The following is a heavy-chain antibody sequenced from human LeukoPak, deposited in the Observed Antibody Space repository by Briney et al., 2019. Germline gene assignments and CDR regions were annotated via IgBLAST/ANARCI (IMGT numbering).Heavy chain of an antibody. Sequence: GGSLRLSCAASGFNFYNFAMSWVRQAPGKGLEWVSGISGSGASTYYADSVKGRFTISRDVSKNALYLQMNSLRVEDTAVYYCVKVLGRRPRGPFDFWGQGTLVTVSS. V-gene: IGHV3-23*01. J-gene: IGHJ4*02. D-gene: IGHD1-26*01. CDR3: VKVLGRRPRGPFDF. CDR1: GFNFYNFA. CDR2: ISGSGAST.